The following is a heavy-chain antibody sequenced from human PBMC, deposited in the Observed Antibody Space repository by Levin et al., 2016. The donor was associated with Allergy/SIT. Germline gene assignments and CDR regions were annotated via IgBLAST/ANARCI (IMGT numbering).Heavy chain of an antibody. V-gene: IGHV3-7*01. J-gene: IGHJ6*02. CDR3: AREWYGDYYYYGMDV. D-gene: IGHD4-17*01. CDR2: IKQDGSEK. Sequence: WIRQPPGKGLEWVANIKQDGSEKYYVDSVKGRFTISRDNAKNSLYLQMNSLRAEDTAVYYCAREWYGDYYYYGMDVWGQGTTVTVSS.